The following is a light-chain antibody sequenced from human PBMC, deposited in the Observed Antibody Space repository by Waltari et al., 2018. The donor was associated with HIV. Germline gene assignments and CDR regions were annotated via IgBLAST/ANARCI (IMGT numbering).Light chain of an antibody. CDR3: SAYTTYSPLAV. J-gene: IGLJ2*01. Sequence: QSALTQPASVSGSPGQSITISCTGTSSDIGGSDYVSWYQQHPGKAPKLLIYGVSSRPSGVSNRFSGSRSGNTASLTISGLQADDEAHYYCSAYTTYSPLAVFGGGTKLTVL. CDR1: SSDIGGSDY. V-gene: IGLV2-14*01. CDR2: GVS.